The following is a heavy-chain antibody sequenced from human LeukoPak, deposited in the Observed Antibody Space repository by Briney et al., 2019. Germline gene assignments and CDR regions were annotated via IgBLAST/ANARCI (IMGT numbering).Heavy chain of an antibody. V-gene: IGHV3-48*03. CDR1: GFTFISYE. J-gene: IGHJ4*02. Sequence: GGSLRLSCAASGFTFISYEMNWVRQAPGKGLEWVSYISSSGSTIYYADSVKGRFTISRDNAKNSLYLQMNSLRAEDTAVYYCARAPRSGYDPYYFDYWGQGTLVTVSS. CDR3: ARAPRSGYDPYYFDY. D-gene: IGHD5-12*01. CDR2: ISSSGSTI.